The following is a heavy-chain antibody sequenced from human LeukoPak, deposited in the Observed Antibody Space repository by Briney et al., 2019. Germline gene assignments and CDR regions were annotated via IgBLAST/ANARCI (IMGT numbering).Heavy chain of an antibody. CDR3: AKLEVLRYFDWLLGGPFGFDY. J-gene: IGHJ4*02. CDR1: GFTLITYG. Sequence: GGSLRLSCVGSGFTLITYGMSWVRQAPGKGLEWVSSLGGGGAPIYYADSVKGRFTISRDNSENTLFLQMNSLRAEDTAVYYCAKLEVLRYFDWLLGGPFGFDYWGQGTLVTVSS. V-gene: IGHV3-23*01. CDR2: LGGGGAPI. D-gene: IGHD3-9*01.